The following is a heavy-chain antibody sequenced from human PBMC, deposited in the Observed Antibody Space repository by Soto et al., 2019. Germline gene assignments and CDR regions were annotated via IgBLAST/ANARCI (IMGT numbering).Heavy chain of an antibody. D-gene: IGHD3-9*01. Sequence: SVKVSCKASGGTFSSYSISWVRQAPGQGLEWMGGIIPIFGTANYAQKFQGRVTITADESTSTAYMELSSLRSEDTAVYYCARGLRYFDWLLSPYYYYYGMDVWGQGTTVTVSS. CDR2: IIPIFGTA. CDR1: GGTFSSYS. J-gene: IGHJ6*02. V-gene: IGHV1-69*13. CDR3: ARGLRYFDWLLSPYYYYYGMDV.